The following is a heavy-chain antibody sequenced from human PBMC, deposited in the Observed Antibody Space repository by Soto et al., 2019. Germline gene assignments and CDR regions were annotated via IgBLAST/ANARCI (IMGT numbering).Heavy chain of an antibody. J-gene: IGHJ4*02. CDR1: GFTFSNAW. CDR2: IKSKTDGGET. CDR3: TTSVTPASYYYDSSGYYTSY. V-gene: IGHV3-15*07. Sequence: GGSLRLSCAASGFTFSNAWMNWVRQAPGKGLEWVGRIKSKTDGGETDYAAPGKGRFTISRDDSKNTLYLQMNSLKTEDTAVYYCTTSVTPASYYYDSSGYYTSYWGQGTLVTVSS. D-gene: IGHD3-22*01.